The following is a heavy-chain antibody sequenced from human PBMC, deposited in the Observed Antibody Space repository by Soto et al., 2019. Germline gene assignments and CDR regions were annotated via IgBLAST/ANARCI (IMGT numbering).Heavy chain of an antibody. J-gene: IGHJ2*01. Sequence: SETLSLTCAVYGGSFSGYYWSWIRQPPGKGLEWIGEINHSGSTNFNPSLKSRVSISVDTSKKQFSLKLSSVTAADTAVYYCAAHLKTKMTVYWYFDLWGRGTMVTFSS. CDR3: AAHLKTKMTVYWYFDL. D-gene: IGHD4-17*01. CDR1: GGSFSGYY. CDR2: INHSGST. V-gene: IGHV4-34*01.